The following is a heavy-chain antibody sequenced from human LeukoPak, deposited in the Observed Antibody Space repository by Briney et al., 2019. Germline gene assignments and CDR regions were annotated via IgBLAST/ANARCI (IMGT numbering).Heavy chain of an antibody. D-gene: IGHD5-24*01. CDR3: ARVEDGYNYPWFDP. CDR2: MNPNSGNT. V-gene: IGHV1-8*01. Sequence: ASVKVSCKASGYTFTSYDINWVRQATGQGLEWMGWMNPNSGNTGYAQKFQGRVTMTRNTSISTAYMELSSLRSEDTAVYYCARVEDGYNYPWFDPWGQGTLVTVSS. CDR1: GYTFTSYD. J-gene: IGHJ5*02.